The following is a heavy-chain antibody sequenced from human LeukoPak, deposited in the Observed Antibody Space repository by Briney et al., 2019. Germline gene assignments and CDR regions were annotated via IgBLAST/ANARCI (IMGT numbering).Heavy chain of an antibody. Sequence: AASVKVSCKASGGTFSSYAISWVRQAPGQGLEWMGGIIPIFGTANYAQKFQGRVTITADESTSTAYMELSSLRSEDTAVYYCARDSYGDYVRNAFDIWGQGTMVTVSS. CDR1: GGTFSSYA. J-gene: IGHJ3*02. V-gene: IGHV1-69*13. D-gene: IGHD4-17*01. CDR3: ARDSYGDYVRNAFDI. CDR2: IIPIFGTA.